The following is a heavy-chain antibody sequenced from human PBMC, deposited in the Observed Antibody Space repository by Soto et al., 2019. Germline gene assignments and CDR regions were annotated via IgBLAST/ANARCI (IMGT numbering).Heavy chain of an antibody. J-gene: IGHJ4*02. V-gene: IGHV3-30-3*01. CDR1: GFTFSSYA. CDR2: ISYDGSNK. Sequence: GGSLRLSCVASGFTFSSYAMHWVRQAPGKGLEWVAVISYDGSNKYYADSVKGRFTISRDNSKNTLYLQMNSLRAEDTAVYYCATRAVWGQGTLVTVSS. CDR3: ATRAV.